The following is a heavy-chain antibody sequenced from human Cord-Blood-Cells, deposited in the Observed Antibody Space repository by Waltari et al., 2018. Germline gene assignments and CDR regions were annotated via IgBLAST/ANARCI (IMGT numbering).Heavy chain of an antibody. V-gene: IGHV3-21*01. Sequence: EVQLVESGGGLVKPGGSLRLSCAASGFTFSSYCMNWVRQVPGKGLGWVSSISSSSSYIYYADSVKCRFTISRDNAKNSLYLQMNSLRAEDTAVYYCARDSSSSWYYYYYGMDVWGQGTTVTVSS. CDR1: GFTFSSYC. J-gene: IGHJ6*02. D-gene: IGHD6-13*01. CDR3: ARDSSSSWYYYYYGMDV. CDR2: ISSSSSYI.